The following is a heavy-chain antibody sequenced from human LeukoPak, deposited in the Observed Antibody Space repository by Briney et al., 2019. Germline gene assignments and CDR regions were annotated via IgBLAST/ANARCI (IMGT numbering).Heavy chain of an antibody. CDR2: FYHSGST. J-gene: IGHJ4*02. V-gene: IGHV4-38-2*02. D-gene: IGHD3-10*01. CDR3: AREGDASGSYYNY. CDR1: GYYISSGYY. Sequence: SETLSLTCTVSGYYISSGYYWGWIRQPPGKGLEWIGSFYHSGSTYYNPSLKSRVTISVDKSKNQFSLNLNSVTAADTAVYYCAREGDASGSYYNYWGQGILVTVSS.